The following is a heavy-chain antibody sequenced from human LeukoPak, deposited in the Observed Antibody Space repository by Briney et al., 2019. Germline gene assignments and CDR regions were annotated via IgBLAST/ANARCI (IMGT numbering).Heavy chain of an antibody. Sequence: SETLSLTCTVSGGSISNKYWSWIRQPPGKGLEWIGYIYYSGSTNYNPSLKSRVTILVDTSKNQFSLKLSSVTAADTAVYFCASFVSWGRWLQFRDYWGQGTPVTVSS. D-gene: IGHD5-24*01. V-gene: IGHV4-59*01. CDR3: ASFVSWGRWLQFRDY. CDR2: IYYSGST. J-gene: IGHJ4*02. CDR1: GGSISNKY.